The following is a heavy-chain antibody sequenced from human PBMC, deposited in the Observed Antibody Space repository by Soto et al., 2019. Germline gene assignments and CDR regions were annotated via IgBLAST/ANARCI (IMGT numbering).Heavy chain of an antibody. Sequence: QVQLQESGPGLVKPSQTLSLTCTVSGASISSGGYFWTWIRQHPGKGLEWIGYMYYSGNTYYNPSLKSRLTMSLDTSNNQFSLKMSSVTAADPAVYYCARGEVGLANVDFWGQGTLVTVSS. CDR2: MYYSGNT. CDR1: GASISSGGYF. J-gene: IGHJ4*02. CDR3: ARGEVGLANVDF. V-gene: IGHV4-31*03. D-gene: IGHD2-8*01.